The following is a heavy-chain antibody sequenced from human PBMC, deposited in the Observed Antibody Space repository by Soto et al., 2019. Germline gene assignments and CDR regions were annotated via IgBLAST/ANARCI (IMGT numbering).Heavy chain of an antibody. CDR1: GFTFNSYA. J-gene: IGHJ3*01. V-gene: IGHV3-23*01. D-gene: IGHD6-6*01. CDR2: ISGFSAGSAST. CDR3: ARLPLFVGLDDFDF. Sequence: EVQLLESGGGLVQPGGSLRLSCAASGFTFNSYAMHWVRQAPGKGLEWVSGISGFSAGSASTYFADSVKGRFIISRDNSNNILYLQMSNLRAEDTARYYCARLPLFVGLDDFDFWGHGTLVTVSS.